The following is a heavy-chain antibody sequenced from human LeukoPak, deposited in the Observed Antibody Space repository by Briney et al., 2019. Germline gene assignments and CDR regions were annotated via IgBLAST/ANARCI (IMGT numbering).Heavy chain of an antibody. CDR2: INSGGSGT. CDR1: GFAFSSNW. J-gene: IGHJ3*02. V-gene: IGHV3-74*01. CDR3: GKNRYSGSLSPFDI. Sequence: GGSLRLSCAASGFAFSSNWMHWVRQTPGKGLVWVSRINSGGSGTSYADSVEGRFTISRDNAKNTLYLQMNSLRAEDTAVYYCGKNRYSGSLSPFDIWGQGTMVTVSS. D-gene: IGHD1-26*01.